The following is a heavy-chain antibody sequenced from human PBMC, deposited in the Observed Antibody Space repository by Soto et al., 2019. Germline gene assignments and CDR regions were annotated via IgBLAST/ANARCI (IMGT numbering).Heavy chain of an antibody. D-gene: IGHD3-3*01. CDR1: GYTFTNYD. CDR2: MNPNSGNT. V-gene: IGHV1-8*01. CDR3: ASQGVDFWRVGHYYGLGV. Sequence: QVQLVQSGAEVKKPGASVKVSCKASGYTFTNYDVNWVRQAAGQGLEWMGWMNPNSGNTDYAQKFRDRVAVTRNTSIDTAYMELSSLTSEDTAVYYCASQGVDFWRVGHYYGLGVWGQGTAVTVAS. J-gene: IGHJ6*02.